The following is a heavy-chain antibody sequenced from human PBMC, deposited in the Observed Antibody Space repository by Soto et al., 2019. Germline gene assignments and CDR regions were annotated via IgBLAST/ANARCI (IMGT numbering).Heavy chain of an antibody. J-gene: IGHJ4*02. Sequence: PSETLSLTCAVYGGSFSGYYWTWIRQPPGTGLEWIGEINHSGSTNYNPSLKSRVTISVDTSKNQFSLKLSSVTAADTAVYYCARDGSSSWSRYFDYWGQGTLVTVSS. CDR3: ARDGSSSWSRYFDY. CDR2: INHSGST. D-gene: IGHD6-13*01. CDR1: GGSFSGYY. V-gene: IGHV4-34*01.